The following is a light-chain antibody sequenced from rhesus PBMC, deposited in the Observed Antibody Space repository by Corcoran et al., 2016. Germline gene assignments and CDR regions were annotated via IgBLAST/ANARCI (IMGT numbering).Light chain of an antibody. V-gene: IGKV1-66*01. CDR3: QQYNNSPLT. Sequence: DIQMTQSPSSLSASVGDRVTITCRASQGINNYLSWYQQKPGKAPKTLIYYASSLEKGIPSRFIGSRSGTDYTLTISSLQPEDIATYNCQQYNNSPLTFGGGTKVELK. CDR1: QGINNY. J-gene: IGKJ4*01. CDR2: YAS.